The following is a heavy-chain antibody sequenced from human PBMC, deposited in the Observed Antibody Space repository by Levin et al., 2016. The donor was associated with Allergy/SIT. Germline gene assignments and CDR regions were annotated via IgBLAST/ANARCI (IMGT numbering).Heavy chain of an antibody. CDR2: ISSSSSTI. Sequence: GESLKISCAASGFTFSSYSMNWVRQAPGKGLEWVSYISSSSSTIYYADSVKGRFTISRDNAKNSLYLQMNSLRAEDTAVYYCARDRSHTGVVVPAGTSPHHAFDIWGQGTMVTVSS. V-gene: IGHV3-48*01. J-gene: IGHJ3*02. D-gene: IGHD2-2*01. CDR1: GFTFSSYS. CDR3: ARDRSHTGVVVPAGTSPHHAFDI.